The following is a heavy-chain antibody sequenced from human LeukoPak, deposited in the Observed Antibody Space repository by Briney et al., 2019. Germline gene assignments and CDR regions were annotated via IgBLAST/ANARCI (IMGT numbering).Heavy chain of an antibody. D-gene: IGHD2-2*01. CDR2: ILPDGSAK. Sequence: PGGSLRLSCAASGFTFSSYWMSWVRQAPGKGLEWVANILPDGSAKNYVDSVKGRFIISRDNSRNTLFLQMDSLRAEDSAIYYCANEVRPNDYWGQGTLVTVSS. J-gene: IGHJ4*02. V-gene: IGHV3-7*03. CDR1: GFTFSSYW. CDR3: ANEVRPNDY.